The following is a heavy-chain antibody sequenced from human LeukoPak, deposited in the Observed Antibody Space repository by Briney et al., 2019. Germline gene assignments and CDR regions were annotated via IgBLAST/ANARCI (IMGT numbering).Heavy chain of an antibody. CDR3: ARGDLGYCSGGSCLTY. J-gene: IGHJ4*02. CDR2: VYYSGNT. V-gene: IGHV4-39*07. D-gene: IGHD2-15*01. CDR1: GGPISSSTYY. Sequence: PSETLSLTCIVSGGPISSSTYYWGWIRQPPGKGLEWIGTVYYSGNTYYNPSLKSRVTISVDTSKNQFSLKLSSVTAADTAVYYCARGDLGYCSGGSCLTYWGQGTLVTVSS.